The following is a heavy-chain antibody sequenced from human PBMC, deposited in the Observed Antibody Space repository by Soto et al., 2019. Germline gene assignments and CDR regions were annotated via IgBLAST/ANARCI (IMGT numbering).Heavy chain of an antibody. CDR1: GFTFSSYD. CDR2: IGTAGDT. D-gene: IGHD6-19*01. V-gene: IGHV3-13*01. J-gene: IGHJ3*02. CDR3: ASGLGYSSGWYFAFDI. Sequence: EVQLVESGGGLVQPGGSLRLSCAASGFTFSSYDMHWVRQATGKGLEWVSAIGTAGDTYYPGSVKGRFTISRENAKNSLYLQMNSLRAGDTAVYYCASGLGYSSGWYFAFDIWGQGTMVTVSS.